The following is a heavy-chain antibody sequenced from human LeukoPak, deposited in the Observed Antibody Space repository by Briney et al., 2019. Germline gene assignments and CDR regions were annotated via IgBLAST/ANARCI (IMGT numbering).Heavy chain of an antibody. CDR3: AREYRANWRYYFDY. J-gene: IGHJ4*02. CDR2: IYTSGST. D-gene: IGHD1-20*01. V-gene: IGHV4-61*02. CDR1: GGSISSGSYY. Sequence: SQTLSLTCTVSGGSISSGSYYWSWIRQPAGKGLEWIGRIYTSGSTNYNPSLKSRVTISVDTSKNQFSLKLSSVTAADTAVYYCAREYRANWRYYFDYWGQGTLVTVSS.